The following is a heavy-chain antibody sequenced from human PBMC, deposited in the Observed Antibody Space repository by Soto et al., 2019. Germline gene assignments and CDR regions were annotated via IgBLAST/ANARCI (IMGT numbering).Heavy chain of an antibody. CDR3: ARDFVELPYYYYYMDV. D-gene: IGHD3-10*01. Sequence: SVNLSSKASRYTFTGDYMQSVQQAPGQGREWMGWINPNSGGKNYAQKFQGWVTMNRDTSISTAYMELSRLRSDDTAVYYCARDFVELPYYYYYMDVWGKGTTVTVSS. V-gene: IGHV1-2*04. CDR2: INPNSGGK. CDR1: RYTFTGDY. J-gene: IGHJ6*03.